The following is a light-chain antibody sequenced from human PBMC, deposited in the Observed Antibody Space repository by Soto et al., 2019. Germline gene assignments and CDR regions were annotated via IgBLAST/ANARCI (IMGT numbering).Light chain of an antibody. Sequence: EIELTQSPATLSLSPGERATLSCGASQRIVSSLAWYQQKAGQAPRLLIYGDSTRAAGVPARFSGSGSGTDFTLTISGLETEDFAVYFCLHRNNWPPRFTFGPGTAV. CDR3: LHRNNWPPRFT. J-gene: IGKJ3*01. V-gene: IGKV3-11*01. CDR2: GDS. CDR1: QRIVSS.